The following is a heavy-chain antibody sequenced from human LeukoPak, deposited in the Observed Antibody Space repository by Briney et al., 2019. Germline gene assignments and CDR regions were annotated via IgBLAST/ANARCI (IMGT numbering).Heavy chain of an antibody. V-gene: IGHV3-73*01. CDR2: IRSRANNYAT. D-gene: IGHD4/OR15-4a*01. Sequence: SGGSLRLSCAASGFTFSGSAMHWVRQASGKGLEWVGRIRSRANNYATAYAASVKGRFTISRDDSKNTAYLQMNSLKIEDTAVYYCSISHDYGDNWGQRTLVTVSS. CDR3: SISHDYGDN. J-gene: IGHJ4*02. CDR1: GFTFSGSA.